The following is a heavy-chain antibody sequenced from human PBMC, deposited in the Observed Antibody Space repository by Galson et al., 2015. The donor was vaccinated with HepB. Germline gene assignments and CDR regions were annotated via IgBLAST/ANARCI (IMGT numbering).Heavy chain of an antibody. CDR3: ARGASYIDY. D-gene: IGHD4/OR15-4a*01. CDR2: IIRGGST. CDR1: GGSFSDNY. Sequence: ETLSLTCAVYGGSFSDNYWSWIRQPPGKGLEWIGEIIRGGSTNYNPSLKSRVTISVDTSKKQFSLILSSVTAVDTAVYYCARGASYIDYWGQGTLVTVSS. J-gene: IGHJ4*02. V-gene: IGHV4-34*12.